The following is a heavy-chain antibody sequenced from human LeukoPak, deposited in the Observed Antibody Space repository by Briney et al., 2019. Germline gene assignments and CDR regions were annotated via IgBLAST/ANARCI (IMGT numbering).Heavy chain of an antibody. CDR3: ATSGGVGAPFDY. Sequence: ASVKVSCKASVYSFTSYYMHWVRQAPGQGHEWMGIINPSGGSTSYAQKFQGRVTMTRDTSTSTVYMELSSLRSEDTAVYYCATSGGVGAPFDYWGQGTLVTVSS. J-gene: IGHJ4*02. CDR1: VYSFTSYY. V-gene: IGHV1-46*01. D-gene: IGHD1-26*01. CDR2: INPSGGST.